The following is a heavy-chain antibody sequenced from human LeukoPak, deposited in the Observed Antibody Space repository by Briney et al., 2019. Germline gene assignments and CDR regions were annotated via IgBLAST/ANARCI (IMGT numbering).Heavy chain of an antibody. CDR3: AIDHGATTGTFGD. D-gene: IGHD1-1*01. CDR1: GGSISSGSYY. V-gene: IGHV4-61*02. Sequence: SETLSLTCTVSGGSISSGSYYWSWIRQPAGKGLEWIGRIYTSGSTNYNPSLKSRVTISVDTSKNQFSLKLRSVTAADTAVYYCAIDHGATTGTFGDWGQGTLVTVSS. J-gene: IGHJ4*02. CDR2: IYTSGST.